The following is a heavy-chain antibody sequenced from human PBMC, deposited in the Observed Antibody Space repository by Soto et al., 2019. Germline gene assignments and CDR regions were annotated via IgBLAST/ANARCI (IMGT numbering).Heavy chain of an antibody. V-gene: IGHV1-3*01. CDR3: ARDSSGWYYFDY. Sequence: ASVKVSCKASGYTFTSYAMHWVRQAPGQRLEWMGWINAGNGNTKYSQKFQGRVTITRDTSASTAYMELSSLRSEDTAVYYCARDSSGWYYFDYWAQGTLVTVSS. D-gene: IGHD6-19*01. J-gene: IGHJ4*02. CDR1: GYTFTSYA. CDR2: INAGNGNT.